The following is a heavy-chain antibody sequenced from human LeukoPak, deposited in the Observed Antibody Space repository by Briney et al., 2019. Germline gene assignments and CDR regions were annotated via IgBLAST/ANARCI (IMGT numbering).Heavy chain of an antibody. Sequence: GGSLRLSCAASGFTFSSYAMSWVRQAPGKGLEWVSAISGSGGSTYYADSVKGRFTISRDNSKNTLYLQMNSLRAEDTAVYYCARDPGIAARPGGWFDPWGQGTLVTVSS. CDR1: GFTFSSYA. J-gene: IGHJ5*02. V-gene: IGHV3-23*01. CDR2: ISGSGGST. CDR3: ARDPGIAARPGGWFDP. D-gene: IGHD6-6*01.